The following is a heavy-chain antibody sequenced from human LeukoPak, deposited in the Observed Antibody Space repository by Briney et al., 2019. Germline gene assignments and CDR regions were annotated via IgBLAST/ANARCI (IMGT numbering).Heavy chain of an antibody. J-gene: IGHJ4*02. V-gene: IGHV3-23*01. CDR1: GFTFSSYA. CDR2: ISSGDRT. D-gene: IGHD3-9*01. Sequence: GGSLRLSCAASGFTFSSYAMHWVRQAPGKGLEWVAGISSGDRTFHAESVKGRFTISRDKSKDTLYLQMNSLRAEDTAVYYCAKDATASPYFHWFDNWGQGTQVIVSS. CDR3: AKDATASPYFHWFDN.